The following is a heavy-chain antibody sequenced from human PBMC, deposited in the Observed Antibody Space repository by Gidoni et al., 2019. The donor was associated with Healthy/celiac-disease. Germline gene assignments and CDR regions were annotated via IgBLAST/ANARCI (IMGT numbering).Heavy chain of an antibody. V-gene: IGHV3-30-3*01. Sequence: QVQLVESGGGVVQPGRSLRLSCVASGFTFSSYAMHWVRQAPGKGLEWVAVISYDGSNKYYADSVKGRFTISRDNSKNTLYLQMNSLRAEDTAVYYCARVLPRYSYGYCDYWGQGTLVTVSS. CDR2: ISYDGSNK. D-gene: IGHD5-18*01. J-gene: IGHJ4*02. CDR1: GFTFSSYA. CDR3: ARVLPRYSYGYCDY.